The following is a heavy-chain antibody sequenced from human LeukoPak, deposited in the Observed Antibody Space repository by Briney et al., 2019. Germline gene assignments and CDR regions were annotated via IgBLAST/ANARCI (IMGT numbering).Heavy chain of an antibody. CDR2: IYYTGGT. J-gene: IGHJ4*02. V-gene: IGHV4-30-2*06. Sequence: SETLSLTCAVTNESVSRGSYSWSWIRQSPGKGLEGIGYIYYTGGTYYSPSLKSRVTISADKSKNEFSLKLKSVAAADTAMYYCVREVLMINAGGGSRFYFDYWGQGILVTVSS. D-gene: IGHD3-16*01. CDR3: VREVLMINAGGGSRFYFDY. CDR1: NESVSRGSYS.